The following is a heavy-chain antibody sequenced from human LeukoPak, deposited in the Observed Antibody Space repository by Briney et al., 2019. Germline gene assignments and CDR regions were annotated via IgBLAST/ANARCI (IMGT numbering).Heavy chain of an antibody. J-gene: IGHJ4*02. CDR1: GFTFSSYG. CDR3: ARDGSSGYLHFDF. CDR2: IWHDGSNK. D-gene: IGHD3-22*01. V-gene: IGHV3-33*08. Sequence: PGRSLRLSCAASGFTFSSYGIHWVRQAPGKGLEWVAVIWHDGSNKYYSDPVKGRFTISRDNSKNTLYLQMNSLRVEDTAVYYCARDGSSGYLHFDFWGQGTLVTVSS.